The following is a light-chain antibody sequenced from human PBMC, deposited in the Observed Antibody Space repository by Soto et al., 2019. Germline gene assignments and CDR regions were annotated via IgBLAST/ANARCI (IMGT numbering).Light chain of an antibody. CDR3: MQGTHWPIT. Sequence: VGMTESPLSLPVTLGQPASISCTASHSLVFTDVNTYLSWFQQRPGQSPRRLIYGVSRRDSEIPARFSGSGSGADFTLRISRVEAEDVGVYYCMQGTHWPITFGQGTRLEIK. V-gene: IGKV2-30*01. J-gene: IGKJ5*01. CDR1: HSLVFTDVNTY. CDR2: GVS.